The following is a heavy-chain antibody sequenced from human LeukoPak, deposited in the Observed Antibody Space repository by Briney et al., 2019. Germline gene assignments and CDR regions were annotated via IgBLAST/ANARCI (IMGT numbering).Heavy chain of an antibody. V-gene: IGHV3-7*01. CDR3: ARGQGTIPDSVPLDI. D-gene: IGHD5/OR15-5a*01. CDR1: GFTFSSYW. J-gene: IGHJ3*02. Sequence: GGSLRLSCAASGFTFSSYWMSWVRQAPGTGLEWVANIKQDGSEKYYVDSVKGRFTISRHNSKNSLYLQMNSLRAEDTAVYYCARGQGTIPDSVPLDIWGQGTMVTVSS. CDR2: IKQDGSEK.